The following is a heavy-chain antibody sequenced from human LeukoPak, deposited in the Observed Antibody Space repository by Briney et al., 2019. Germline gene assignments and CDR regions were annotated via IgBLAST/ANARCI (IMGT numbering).Heavy chain of an antibody. CDR3: ACTRYCSSTSCYSWNY. CDR1: GFTFSSYW. Sequence: GGSLRLSCAASGFTFSSYWMSWVRQAPGKGLEWVANIKQDGSEKYYVDSVKGRFTISRDNAKNSLYLQMNSPRAEDTAVYYCACTRYCSSTSCYSWNYWGQGTLVTVSS. V-gene: IGHV3-7*01. CDR2: IKQDGSEK. J-gene: IGHJ4*02. D-gene: IGHD2-2*01.